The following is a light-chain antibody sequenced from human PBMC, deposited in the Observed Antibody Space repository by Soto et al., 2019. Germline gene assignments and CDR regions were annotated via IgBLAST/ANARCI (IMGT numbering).Light chain of an antibody. J-gene: IGKJ4*01. V-gene: IGKV4-1*01. Sequence: DIVMTQSPDSLAVSLGERATINCKSSQSVLYSSNNKQYLAWYQQKPGQPPKLLIYWASTRESGVPDRFSGSGSGTDFTLTISSLQAEDVAVYYCQQDYSTTPTFGGGTKVEIK. CDR3: QQDYSTTPT. CDR1: QSVLYSSNNKQY. CDR2: WAS.